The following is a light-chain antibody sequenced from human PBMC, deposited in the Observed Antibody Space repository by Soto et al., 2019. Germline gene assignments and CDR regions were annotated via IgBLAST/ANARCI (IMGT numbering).Light chain of an antibody. J-gene: IGLJ2*01. CDR1: SSNIGAGYD. CDR2: SNN. Sequence: QSVLTQPPSVSGAPGQRVTISCTGSSSNIGAGYDVHWYQQLPRTAPKLLIYSNNNRPSGVPDRFSGPRSGTSASLAITGLQPEDEADYYCQSYDGGLGVSKIFGGGTKLTVL. CDR3: QSYDGGLGVSKI. V-gene: IGLV1-40*01.